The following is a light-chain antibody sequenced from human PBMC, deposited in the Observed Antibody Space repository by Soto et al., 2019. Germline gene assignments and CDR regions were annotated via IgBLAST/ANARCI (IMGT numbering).Light chain of an antibody. CDR2: DAS. CDR1: QGVSNN. V-gene: IGKV3-15*01. Sequence: EIVMTQSPATLSVSPGERATLSCRASQGVSNNLAWYQQKPGQAPRLLVYDASTRATGIPARFSGSGSGTEFTLTISSLQSEDFAVYYCHQHGTSPFTFGPGTTVDL. J-gene: IGKJ3*01. CDR3: HQHGTSPFT.